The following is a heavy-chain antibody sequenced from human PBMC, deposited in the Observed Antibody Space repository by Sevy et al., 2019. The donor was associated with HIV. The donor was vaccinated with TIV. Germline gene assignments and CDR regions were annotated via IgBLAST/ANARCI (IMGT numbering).Heavy chain of an antibody. V-gene: IGHV1-2*02. CDR1: GYTFTGYY. Sequence: ASVKVSCKASGYTFTGYYMHWVRQAPGQGLEWMGWINPNSGGTNYAQKFQGRVTMTRDTSIRQAYMELSRLRSDDTAVYYCARVGRSSGWYHFDYWGQGTLVTVSS. J-gene: IGHJ4*02. CDR2: INPNSGGT. D-gene: IGHD6-19*01. CDR3: ARVGRSSGWYHFDY.